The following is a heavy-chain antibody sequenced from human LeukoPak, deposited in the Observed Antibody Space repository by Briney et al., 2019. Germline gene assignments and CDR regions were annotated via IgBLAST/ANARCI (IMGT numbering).Heavy chain of an antibody. CDR1: GFTISSYS. Sequence: GGSLRLSCAASGFTISSYSMSWVRQAPGKGLEWVSYISTSGTYIYYADSVRGRFTISRDNAKNSLYVQMNSLRAEDTAMYYCATLNYGDYGSFDYWGQGTLVTVSS. J-gene: IGHJ4*02. D-gene: IGHD4-17*01. CDR2: ISTSGTYI. CDR3: ATLNYGDYGSFDY. V-gene: IGHV3-21*01.